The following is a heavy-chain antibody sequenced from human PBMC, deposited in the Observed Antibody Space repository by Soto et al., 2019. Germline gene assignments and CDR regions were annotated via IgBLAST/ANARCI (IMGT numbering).Heavy chain of an antibody. CDR3: ARTPATGQLVNRLLIDY. J-gene: IGHJ4*02. V-gene: IGHV4-39*01. CDR2: IYYSGST. D-gene: IGHD1-1*01. CDR1: GGSISSSSFH. Sequence: SETLSLTCTVSGGSISSSSFHWGWIRQPPGKGLEWIGSIYYSGSTYYSPSLKSRVTISVDTSKNQFSLKLSSVTAADTAVYYCARTPATGQLVNRLLIDYWGQGTLVTVSS.